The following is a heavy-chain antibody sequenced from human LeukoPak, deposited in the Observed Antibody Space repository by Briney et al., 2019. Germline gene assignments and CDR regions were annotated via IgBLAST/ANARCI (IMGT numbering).Heavy chain of an antibody. CDR1: GYTFTGYY. Sequence: ASVKVSCKASGYTFTGYYMHWVRQAPGQGLEWMGWINPNSGGTNYAQKFQGRVTMTRDTSISTAYMELSRLRSDDTAAYYCARDPGYCSGGSCYPRPHDYWGQGTLVTVSS. D-gene: IGHD2-15*01. V-gene: IGHV1-2*02. J-gene: IGHJ4*02. CDR3: ARDPGYCSGGSCYPRPHDY. CDR2: INPNSGGT.